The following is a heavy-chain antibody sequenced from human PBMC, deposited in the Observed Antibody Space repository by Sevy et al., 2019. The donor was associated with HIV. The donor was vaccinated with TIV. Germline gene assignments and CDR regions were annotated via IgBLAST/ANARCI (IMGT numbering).Heavy chain of an antibody. CDR1: GFTFSDYY. V-gene: IGHV3-11*04. D-gene: IGHD2-21*02. Sequence: GGSLRLSCAASGFTFSDYYMSWIRQAPGKGLEWGSYISSSSITIYYADSVKRRFTISRDNAKNSLYLQMNSLRAEDTALYYCARGAAYCGDDCYAFDIWGQGTMVTVSS. CDR3: ARGAAYCGDDCYAFDI. J-gene: IGHJ3*02. CDR2: ISSSSITI.